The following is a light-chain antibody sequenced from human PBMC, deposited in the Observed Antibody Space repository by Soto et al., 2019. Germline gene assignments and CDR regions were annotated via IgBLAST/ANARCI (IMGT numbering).Light chain of an antibody. CDR1: HDVSRN. Sequence: DIQMTQSPSSLSASVGDRVTIACQSSHDVSRNLNWFQQKPGEAPKLLIYDASNLERGVPSRFSGSGSGTDFTLTISSLQPEDVATYYCQQYNSMLSFGGGTEVEI. J-gene: IGKJ4*01. CDR3: QQYNSMLS. V-gene: IGKV1-33*01. CDR2: DAS.